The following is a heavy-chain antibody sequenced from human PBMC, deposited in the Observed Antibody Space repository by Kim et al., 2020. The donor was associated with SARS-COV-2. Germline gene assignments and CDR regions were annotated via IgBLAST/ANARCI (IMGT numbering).Heavy chain of an antibody. J-gene: IGHJ3*02. CDR2: IYPGDSDT. Sequence: GESLKISRKGSGYSFTSYWIGWVRQMPGKGLEWMGIIYPGDSDTRYSPSFQGQVTISADKSISTAYLQWSSLKASDTAMYYCASYYGSGSYASHRDAFDIWGQGTMVTVSS. CDR3: ASYYGSGSYASHRDAFDI. CDR1: GYSFTSYW. D-gene: IGHD3-10*01. V-gene: IGHV5-51*01.